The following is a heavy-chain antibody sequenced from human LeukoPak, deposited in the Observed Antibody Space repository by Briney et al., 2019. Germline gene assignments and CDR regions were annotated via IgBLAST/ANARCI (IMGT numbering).Heavy chain of an antibody. Sequence: GGSLRLSCTASGFTFSSYAMNWVRQAPGKGLEWVSGIGAGGTFTYYADSVKGRFTISRDNSRNTLYLQMNSLRTEDTAVYYCAKDFVPRGGSYFPGFDYWGQGTLVIVSS. D-gene: IGHD1-26*01. J-gene: IGHJ4*02. CDR2: IGAGGTFT. CDR3: AKDFVPRGGSYFPGFDY. CDR1: GFTFSSYA. V-gene: IGHV3-23*01.